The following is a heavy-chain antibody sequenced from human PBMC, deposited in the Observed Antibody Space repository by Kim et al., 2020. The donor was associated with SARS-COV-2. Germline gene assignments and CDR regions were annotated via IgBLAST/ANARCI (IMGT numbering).Heavy chain of an antibody. J-gene: IGHJ4*02. CDR2: INPGNAKT. V-gene: IGHV1-3*01. CDR1: GYMFASYA. D-gene: IGHD6-13*01. Sequence: ASVKVSCTASGYMFASYALHWVRQAPGQGLEWMGGINPGNAKTKYSQKLQGRVTITRDTSASTVYMELSSLRSEDTAVYYCARDALGRSWPYWGQGTLVTV. CDR3: ARDALGRSWPY.